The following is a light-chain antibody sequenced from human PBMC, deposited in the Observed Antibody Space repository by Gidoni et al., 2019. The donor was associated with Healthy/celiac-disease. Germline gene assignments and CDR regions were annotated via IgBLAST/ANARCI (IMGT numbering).Light chain of an antibody. CDR2: LGS. V-gene: IGKV2-28*01. J-gene: IGKJ3*01. CDR1: QSLLPSNGYNY. CDR3: MQALQTPFT. Sequence: DIVMTQSPLSLPVTPGEPASISCRSSQSLLPSNGYNYLDLYLQKRGQSPQLLIDLGSNRAAGVPDRFSGSGSGTDCTRKISRVEAEDVGVYYCMQALQTPFTFGPGTKVDIK.